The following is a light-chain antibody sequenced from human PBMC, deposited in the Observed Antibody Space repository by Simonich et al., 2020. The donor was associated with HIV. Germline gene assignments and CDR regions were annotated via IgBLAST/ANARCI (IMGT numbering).Light chain of an antibody. CDR1: ISDVGGYNY. Sequence: QSALTQPRSVSGSPGQSVTISCPGTISDVGGYNYVSWYQQYPGKAPKLMIYDVSKLPSGVSNRFSGTKSGNTASLTISGLQAEDEADYYCSSYTSSAIVVFGGGTKLTVL. V-gene: IGLV2-11*02. CDR2: DVS. J-gene: IGLJ2*01. CDR3: SSYTSSAIVV.